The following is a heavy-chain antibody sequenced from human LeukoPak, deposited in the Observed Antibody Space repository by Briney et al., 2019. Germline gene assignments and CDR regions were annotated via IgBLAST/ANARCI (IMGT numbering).Heavy chain of an antibody. J-gene: IGHJ4*02. CDR3: ARLGYCSSTSCYNFDY. V-gene: IGHV4-39*01. CDR2: IYYSGST. Sequence: SETLSLTCTVSGGSISSSSYYWGWIRQPPGKGLEWIGSIYYSGSTYYSPSLKSRLTISVDTSKNQFSLKLSPVTAADTAVYYCARLGYCSSTSCYNFDYWGQGTLVTVSS. D-gene: IGHD2-2*01. CDR1: GGSISSSSYY.